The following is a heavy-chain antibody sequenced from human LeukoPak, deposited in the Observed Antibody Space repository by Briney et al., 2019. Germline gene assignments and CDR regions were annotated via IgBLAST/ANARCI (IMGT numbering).Heavy chain of an antibody. CDR2: ISWNSGSI. CDR1: GFTFDDYA. V-gene: IGHV3-9*01. CDR3: ARDRGTVVTPIGAFDI. D-gene: IGHD4-23*01. J-gene: IGHJ3*02. Sequence: GGSLRLSCAASGFTFDDYAMHWVRQAPGKGLEWVSGISWNSGSIGYADSVKGRFIISRDNAKNSLYLQMNSLRAEDTAVYYCARDRGTVVTPIGAFDIWGQGTMVTVSS.